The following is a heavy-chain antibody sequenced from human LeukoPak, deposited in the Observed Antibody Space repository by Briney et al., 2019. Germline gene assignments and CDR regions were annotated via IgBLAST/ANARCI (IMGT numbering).Heavy chain of an antibody. V-gene: IGHV3-23*01. J-gene: IGHJ4*02. CDR1: GFTFSSYA. CDR3: AKTWDYYEYYFDY. CDR2: ISGSGGST. D-gene: IGHD3-22*01. Sequence: GGSLRLSCAASGFTFSSYAMSWVRQAPGKGLEWVSAISGSGGSTYYADSVKGRFTISRDNSKNTLYLRMNSLRAEDTAVYYCAKTWDYYEYYFDYWGQGTLVTVSS.